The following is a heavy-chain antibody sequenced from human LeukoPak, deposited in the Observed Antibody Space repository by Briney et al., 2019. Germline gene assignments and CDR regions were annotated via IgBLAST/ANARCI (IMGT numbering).Heavy chain of an antibody. D-gene: IGHD7-27*01. J-gene: IGHJ3*02. Sequence: PSETLSLTCAVYGGSFSGYYWSWIRQPPGKGLEWIGEINHSGSTNYNPSLKSRVTISVDTSKNQFSLKLSSVTAADTAVYYCARGAPTGARKAFDIWGQGTMVTVSS. CDR3: ARGAPTGARKAFDI. CDR1: GGSFSGYY. CDR2: INHSGST. V-gene: IGHV4-34*01.